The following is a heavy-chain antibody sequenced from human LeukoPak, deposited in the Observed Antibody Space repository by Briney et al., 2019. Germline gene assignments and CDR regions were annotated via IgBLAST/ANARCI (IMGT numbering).Heavy chain of an antibody. V-gene: IGHV1-69*13. CDR3: AKGGGGTFYP. Sequence: SVNLSCKASGGTFSSYEINWVRQAPGQGLEWMGGIIPMFGTANYAQKFQGRVTITADESTHTAYMELSSLRSEDTAMDFCAKGGGGTFYPWGQGTMVTVSS. CDR1: GGTFSSYE. D-gene: IGHD1-7*01. J-gene: IGHJ5*02. CDR2: IIPMFGTA.